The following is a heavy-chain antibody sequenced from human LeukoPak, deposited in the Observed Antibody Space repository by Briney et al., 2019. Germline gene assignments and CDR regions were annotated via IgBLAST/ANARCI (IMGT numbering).Heavy chain of an antibody. J-gene: IGHJ6*02. V-gene: IGHV1-69*01. D-gene: IGHD2-15*01. CDR2: IIPIFGTA. CDR3: ARDMWATDIVVVVATPSYYYYGMDV. Sequence: SVKVSCKASGGSFSSYAINWVRQAPGQGLEWMGGIIPIFGTANYAQKFQGRVTITADESTSTAYMELSSLRSEDTAVYYCARDMWATDIVVVVATPSYYYYGMDVWGQGTTVTVSS. CDR1: GGSFSSYA.